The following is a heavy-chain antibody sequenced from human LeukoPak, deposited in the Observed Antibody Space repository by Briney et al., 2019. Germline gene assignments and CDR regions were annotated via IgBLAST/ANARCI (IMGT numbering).Heavy chain of an antibody. V-gene: IGHV4-59*01. CDR3: ARFSSHDWYFDL. Sequence: SETLSLTCTVSGGSISSYYWSWIRQPPGKALEWIGYIYYSGSTNYNPSLKSRVTISVDTSKNQFSLKLSSVTAADTAVYYCARFSSHDWYFDLWGRGALVTVSS. CDR2: IYYSGST. CDR1: GGSISSYY. J-gene: IGHJ2*01.